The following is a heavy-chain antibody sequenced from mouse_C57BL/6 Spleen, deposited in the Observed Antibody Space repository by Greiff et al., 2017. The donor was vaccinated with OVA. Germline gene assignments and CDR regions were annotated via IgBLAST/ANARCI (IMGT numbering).Heavy chain of an antibody. J-gene: IGHJ3*01. Sequence: QVQLQQPGAELVMPGASVKLSCKASGYTFTSYWMHWVKQRPGQGLEWIGELDPSDSYTNYNQKFKGKSTLTVDKSSSTAYMQLSSLTSEDSAVYYCARGNGNYVAYWGQGTLVTVSA. CDR1: GYTFTSYW. CDR3: ARGNGNYVAY. V-gene: IGHV1-69*01. CDR2: LDPSDSYT. D-gene: IGHD2-1*01.